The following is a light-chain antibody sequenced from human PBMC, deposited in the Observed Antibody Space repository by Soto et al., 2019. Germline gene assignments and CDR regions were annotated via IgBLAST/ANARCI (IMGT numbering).Light chain of an antibody. V-gene: IGLV1-40*01. Sequence: QSLLTQPPAVSGAPWQRVTISCTGSSSNIGAGYDVHWYLQLPGTAPKLLIYGNTNRPSGVPDRFSGSKSGSSASLAITGLQAEDEADYYCQSHDSSLHASVFGTGTKVNVL. CDR2: GNT. CDR1: SSNIGAGYD. CDR3: QSHDSSLHASV. J-gene: IGLJ1*01.